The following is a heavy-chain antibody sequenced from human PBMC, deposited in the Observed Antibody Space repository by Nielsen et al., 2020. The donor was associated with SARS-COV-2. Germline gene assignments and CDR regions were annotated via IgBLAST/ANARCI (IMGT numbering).Heavy chain of an antibody. V-gene: IGHV3-53*01. CDR2: IYSGGST. CDR3: ARDWAPGGLGLDY. Sequence: GESLKISCAASGFTFSSNYMSWVRQAPGKGLEWVSVIYSGGSTYYADSVKGRFTISRDNSKNTLYLQMNSLRAEDTAVYYCARDWAPGGLGLDYWGQGTLVTVSS. CDR1: GFTFSSNY. J-gene: IGHJ4*02. D-gene: IGHD3-16*01.